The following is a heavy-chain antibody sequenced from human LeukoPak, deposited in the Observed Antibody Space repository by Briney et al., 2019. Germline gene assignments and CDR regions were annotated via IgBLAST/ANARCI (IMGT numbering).Heavy chain of an antibody. CDR3: ARRYSSTWYYFDY. Sequence: GGSLRLSCVASGFTFSSYAIHWVRQAPGKGLEWVAVISYDGSNKYYADSVKGRFTISRDNSKNTLYLQMNSLRAEDTAVYYCARRYSSTWYYFDYWGQGTLVTVSS. CDR2: ISYDGSNK. V-gene: IGHV3-30*03. CDR1: GFTFSSYA. D-gene: IGHD6-13*01. J-gene: IGHJ4*02.